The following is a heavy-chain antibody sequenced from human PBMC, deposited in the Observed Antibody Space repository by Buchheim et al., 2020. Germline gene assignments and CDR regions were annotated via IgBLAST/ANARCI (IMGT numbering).Heavy chain of an antibody. J-gene: IGHJ4*02. V-gene: IGHV3-23*01. CDR2: ISAGGANS. CDR3: AKDRKCSATSCYGGFDY. CDR1: GFTFDNYV. Sequence: EVQLLESGGALIQPGGSLRLSCAASGFTFDNYVLNWVRQAPGKGLEWVSAISAGGANSYYAEPVKGRFTVSRDNSKNMVFLQMESLRAEDTATYFCAKDRKCSATSCYGGFDYWGQGTL. D-gene: IGHD2-2*01.